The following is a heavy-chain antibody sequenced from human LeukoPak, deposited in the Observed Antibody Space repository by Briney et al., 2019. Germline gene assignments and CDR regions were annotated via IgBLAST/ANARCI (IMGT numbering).Heavy chain of an antibody. J-gene: IGHJ3*02. CDR1: GFTFSSYG. CDR2: ISYDGSNK. CDR3: AGRGGSYYVDAFDI. V-gene: IGHV3-30*03. Sequence: GGSLGLSCAASGFTFSSYGMHWVRQAPGKGLEWVAVISYDGSNKYYADSVKGRFTISRDNSKNTLYLQMNSLRAEDTAVYYCAGRGGSYYVDAFDIWGQGTMVTVSS. D-gene: IGHD1-26*01.